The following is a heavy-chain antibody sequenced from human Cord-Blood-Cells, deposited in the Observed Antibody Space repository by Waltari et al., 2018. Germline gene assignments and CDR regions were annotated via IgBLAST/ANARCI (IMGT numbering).Heavy chain of an antibody. CDR2: IIPIFGTA. CDR1: GGTFSSYA. J-gene: IGHJ6*03. D-gene: IGHD6-13*01. Sequence: VQSQVQLVQSGAEVKVSCKASGGTFSSYAISWVRQAPGQGLEWMGGIIPIFGTANYAQKFQGRVTITADESTSTAYMELSSLRSEDTAVYYCVRASSSWYENYYYYYYMDVWGKGTTVTVSS. V-gene: IGHV1-69*01. CDR3: VRASSSWYENYYYYYYMDV.